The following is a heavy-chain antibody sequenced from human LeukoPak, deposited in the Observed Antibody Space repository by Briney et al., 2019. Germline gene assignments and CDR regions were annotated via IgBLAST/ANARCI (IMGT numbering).Heavy chain of an antibody. CDR1: GFAFSSYE. D-gene: IGHD3-22*01. CDR3: ARDRYYDSSGYYFLLGY. V-gene: IGHV3-48*03. J-gene: IGHJ4*02. Sequence: GGSLRLSCAASGFAFSSYEMNWVRQAPGEGLEWVSYISSSGSTIYYADSVKGRFTISRDNAKNSLYLQMNTLRAEDTAVYYCARDRYYDSSGYYFLLGYWGQGTLVTVSS. CDR2: ISSSGSTI.